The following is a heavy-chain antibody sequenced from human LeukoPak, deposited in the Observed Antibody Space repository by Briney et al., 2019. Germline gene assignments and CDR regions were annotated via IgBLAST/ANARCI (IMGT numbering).Heavy chain of an antibody. Sequence: ASVKVSCKASGYTFTSYDINWVRQATGQGLEWMGWMNPNSGNTGYAQKFQGRVTMTRNTSISTAYMELSSLRSEDTAVYYCARAHYSGNYYVGLYYFDHWGQGTLVTVSS. V-gene: IGHV1-8*01. CDR3: ARAHYSGNYYVGLYYFDH. J-gene: IGHJ4*02. CDR1: GYTFTSYD. D-gene: IGHD1-26*01. CDR2: MNPNSGNT.